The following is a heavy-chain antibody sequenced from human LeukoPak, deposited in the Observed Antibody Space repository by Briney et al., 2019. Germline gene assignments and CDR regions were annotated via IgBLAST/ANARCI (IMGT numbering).Heavy chain of an antibody. CDR1: GYTFTGYY. CDR3: ARDRYSGYEAYYYYGMDV. Sequence: RASVKVSCTASGYTFTGYYMHWVRQAPGQGLEWMGWINPNSGGTNYAQKFQGWVTMTRDTSISTAYMELSRLRSDDTAVYYCARDRYSGYEAYYYYGMDVWGQGTTVTVSS. D-gene: IGHD5-12*01. CDR2: INPNSGGT. V-gene: IGHV1-2*04. J-gene: IGHJ6*02.